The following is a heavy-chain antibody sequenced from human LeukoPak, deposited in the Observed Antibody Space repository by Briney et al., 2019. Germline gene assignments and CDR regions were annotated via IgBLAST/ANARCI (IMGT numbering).Heavy chain of an antibody. Sequence: SETLSLTCTVSGASISGSGYYWGWIRQPPGKGLEWIGNIYDSGSTYYNASLQSRVTISIDTSKNQFSLRLSSVTAADTAMYYCARHLDSGTSMDACDIWGQGTMVSVSS. V-gene: IGHV4-39*01. D-gene: IGHD1-26*01. J-gene: IGHJ3*02. CDR1: GASISGSGYY. CDR2: IYDSGST. CDR3: ARHLDSGTSMDACDI.